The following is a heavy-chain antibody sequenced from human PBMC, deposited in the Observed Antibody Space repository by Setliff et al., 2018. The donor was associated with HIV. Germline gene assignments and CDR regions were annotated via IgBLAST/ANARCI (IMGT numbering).Heavy chain of an antibody. J-gene: IGHJ5*02. Sequence: SETLSLTCTVSGVSITSSTYYWGWVRQPPGKGLEWIGSIYYTGNTYYYASLKSRVTISIDASKNQFSLKLSSVTAADTGIYYCATTYGGGNCYFRLTNGFDPWGQGTLVTVSS. V-gene: IGHV4-39*07. CDR3: ATTYGGGNCYFRLTNGFDP. D-gene: IGHD2-21*02. CDR2: IYYTGNT. CDR1: GVSITSSTYY.